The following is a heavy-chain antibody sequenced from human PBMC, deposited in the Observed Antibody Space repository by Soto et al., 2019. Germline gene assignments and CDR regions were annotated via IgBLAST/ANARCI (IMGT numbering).Heavy chain of an antibody. V-gene: IGHV1-3*01. D-gene: IGHD3-3*01. CDR2: IDAGNGNT. CDR1: GYTFSNYP. Sequence: QVQLVQSGAEMEKPGASVKFSCKASGYTFSNYPIHWVRQAPGQSLEWMGWIDAGNGNTKYSQKFQGRVIISRDTSATTAYMELRSLTSEDTAVYYCARDANYEFWSRSYIHAFDFWGQGTMVTVSS. J-gene: IGHJ3*01. CDR3: ARDANYEFWSRSYIHAFDF.